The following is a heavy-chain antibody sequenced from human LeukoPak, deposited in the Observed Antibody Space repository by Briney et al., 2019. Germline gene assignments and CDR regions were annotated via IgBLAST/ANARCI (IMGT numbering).Heavy chain of an antibody. J-gene: IGHJ4*02. V-gene: IGHV4-4*07. CDR1: GGSISSYY. D-gene: IGHD3-10*01. Sequence: SETLSLTCTVSGGSISSYYWSWIRQPAGKGLEWIGRFYTSGTTNYNPSLKSRVTISVDTSRNQLSLELSSVTAADTAVYYCARGKYIDSGSYNVFDYWGQGTLVTVSS. CDR2: FYTSGTT. CDR3: ARGKYIDSGSYNVFDY.